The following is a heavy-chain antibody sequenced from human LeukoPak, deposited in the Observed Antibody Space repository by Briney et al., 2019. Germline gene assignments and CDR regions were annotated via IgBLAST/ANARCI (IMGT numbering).Heavy chain of an antibody. CDR3: ATDTLQGSGSFYYYYMDV. CDR1: GFTFSSYG. CDR2: ISGSGGST. D-gene: IGHD3-10*01. V-gene: IGHV3-23*01. Sequence: GGSLRLSCAASGFTFSSYGMSWVRQAPGKGLEWVSAISGSGGSTYYADSVKGRFTISRDNSKNTLYLQMNSLRAEDTAVYYCATDTLQGSGSFYYYYMDVWGKGATVTISS. J-gene: IGHJ6*03.